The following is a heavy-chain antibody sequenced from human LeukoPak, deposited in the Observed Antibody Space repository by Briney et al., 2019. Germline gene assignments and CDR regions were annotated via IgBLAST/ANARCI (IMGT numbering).Heavy chain of an antibody. J-gene: IGHJ4*02. CDR1: GGSISSADYY. Sequence: SETLSLTCTVSGGSISSADYYWSWIRQPPGKGLEWIGYIYYTGSTYYNPCLKSRVTISVDTSKNQFSLKLSSVTAADTAVYYCAREARGYCSGGSCYRFDYWGQGTLVTVSS. CDR3: AREARGYCSGGSCYRFDY. D-gene: IGHD2-15*01. CDR2: IYYTGST. V-gene: IGHV4-30-4*01.